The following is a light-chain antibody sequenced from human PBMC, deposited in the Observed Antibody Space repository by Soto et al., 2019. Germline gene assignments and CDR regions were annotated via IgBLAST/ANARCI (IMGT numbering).Light chain of an antibody. J-gene: IGKJ3*01. V-gene: IGKV3-15*01. CDR2: GVS. CDR3: QQYNDWPFT. CDR1: QSVSVN. Sequence: EIVMTQSPGTLSVSPGERATLSCRTSQSVSVNLAWYQQKPGQAPRLLIYGVSTRATGIPARFSGSESGTEFTLTICSLQSEDFAVYYCQQYNDWPFTFGPGTKVDIK.